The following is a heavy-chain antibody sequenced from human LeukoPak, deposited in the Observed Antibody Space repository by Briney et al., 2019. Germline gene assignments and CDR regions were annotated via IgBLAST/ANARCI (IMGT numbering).Heavy chain of an antibody. CDR2: IFSSGST. J-gene: IGHJ4*02. CDR1: GGSISNY. V-gene: IGHV4-4*07. Sequence: SETLSLTCTVSGGSISNYWSWIRQPAGEGLEWIGRIFSSGSTVYHPSLKSRVTMSVDTPRNSFSLKLTSVTAADTAVYYCARGRAVTTGDDYWGQGTLVTVSS. D-gene: IGHD4-17*01. CDR3: ARGRAVTTGDDY.